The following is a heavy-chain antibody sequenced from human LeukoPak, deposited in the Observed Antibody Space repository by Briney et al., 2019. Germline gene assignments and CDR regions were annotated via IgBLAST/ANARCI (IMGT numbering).Heavy chain of an antibody. Sequence: PSETLSLTCTVSGGSISSSSYYCGWIRQPPGKGLEWIGSIYYSGSTYYNPSLKSRVTISVDTSKNQFSLKLSSVTAADTAVYYCARVNGGWGFDYWGQGTLVTVSS. CDR2: IYYSGST. CDR1: GGSISSSSYY. V-gene: IGHV4-39*07. D-gene: IGHD6-19*01. J-gene: IGHJ4*02. CDR3: ARVNGGWGFDY.